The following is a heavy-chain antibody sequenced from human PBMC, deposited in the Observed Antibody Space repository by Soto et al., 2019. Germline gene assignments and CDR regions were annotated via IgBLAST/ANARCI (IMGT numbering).Heavy chain of an antibody. Sequence: RLSCTASGFMFSTYLMSWVRQAPGKGLEWVANIRQGGNEKFYVDSVKGRFTISRDNAKKSLYLQMNSLRAEDTAVYYCVGALTYEVPYYYHGMDVWGQGTTVTVYS. D-gene: IGHD3-16*01. CDR2: IRQGGNEK. CDR3: VGALTYEVPYYYHGMDV. J-gene: IGHJ6*02. V-gene: IGHV3-7*01. CDR1: GFMFSTYL.